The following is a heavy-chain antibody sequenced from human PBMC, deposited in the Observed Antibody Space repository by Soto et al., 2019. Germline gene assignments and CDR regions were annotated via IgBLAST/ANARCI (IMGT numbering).Heavy chain of an antibody. CDR2: INPGNGDT. CDR3: ARDMNPYYGPVRLHGFFDY. D-gene: IGHD3-10*01. V-gene: IGHV1-2*02. CDR1: GYSFTGHY. Sequence: GAAGKVSCKASGYSFTGHYVHCMRQAPGQVLEWMGWINPGNGDTKYAQRFQGRVTMTRDTSINTHYMELTALKSDDTAVYYCARDMNPYYGPVRLHGFFDYWGPGTLVPVSS. J-gene: IGHJ4*02.